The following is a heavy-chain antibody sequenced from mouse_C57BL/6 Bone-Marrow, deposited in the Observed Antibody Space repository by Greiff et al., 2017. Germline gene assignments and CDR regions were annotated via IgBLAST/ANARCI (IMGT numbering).Heavy chain of an antibody. CDR1: GFTFSSYG. J-gene: IGHJ4*01. CDR2: ISSGGSYT. Sequence: EVHLVESGGDLVKPGGSLKLSCAASGFTFSSYGMSWVRQTPDKRLEWVATISSGGSYTYYPDSVKGRFTISRDNAKNTLYLQMSSLKSEDTAMYYCARQGTVVANYYAMDYWGQGTSVTVSS. V-gene: IGHV5-6*01. CDR3: ARQGTVVANYYAMDY. D-gene: IGHD1-1*01.